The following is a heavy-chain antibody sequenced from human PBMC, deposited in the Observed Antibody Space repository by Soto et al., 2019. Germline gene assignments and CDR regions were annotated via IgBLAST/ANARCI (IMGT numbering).Heavy chain of an antibody. CDR3: ARDTGFGGPAGNYYFDF. V-gene: IGHV4-4*07. J-gene: IGHJ4*02. Sequence: SETLSLTCTVSGGYINSLYWSWIRQPAGKGLEWIGRIYTSGSTNYNPSLKSRVTMSLDTSKNQVSLNLNSVTAANTAVYYCARDTGFGGPAGNYYFDFWGQGNMVTVSS. CDR1: GGYINSLY. D-gene: IGHD5-12*01. CDR2: IYTSGST.